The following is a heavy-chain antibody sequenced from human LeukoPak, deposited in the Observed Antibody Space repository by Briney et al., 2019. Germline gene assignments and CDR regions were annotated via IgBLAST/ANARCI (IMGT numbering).Heavy chain of an antibody. CDR2: IKQDGSEK. Sequence: GGSLRLSCAASGFTFSSYWMSWVRQAPGKGLEWVANIKQDGSEKYYVDSVKGRFTISRDNAKNSLYLQMNSLRAEDTAVYYCARGSYDFWSGYRGGYWGQGTLATVSS. D-gene: IGHD3-3*01. J-gene: IGHJ4*02. V-gene: IGHV3-7*01. CDR1: GFTFSSYW. CDR3: ARGSYDFWSGYRGGY.